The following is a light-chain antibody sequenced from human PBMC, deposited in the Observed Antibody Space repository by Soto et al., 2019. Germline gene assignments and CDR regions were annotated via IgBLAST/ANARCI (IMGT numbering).Light chain of an antibody. CDR1: QSVSSSY. CDR2: GAS. J-gene: IGKJ4*01. V-gene: IGKV3-20*01. CDR3: HQYDSSPLT. Sequence: EIVLTQSPGTLSLSPGERATLSCRASQSVSSSYLAWYQQKPGQAPRLRIYGASSRATGIPDRFSGSGSGPDFTLTISRLEPEDFAVYYCHQYDSSPLTFGGGTKVEIK.